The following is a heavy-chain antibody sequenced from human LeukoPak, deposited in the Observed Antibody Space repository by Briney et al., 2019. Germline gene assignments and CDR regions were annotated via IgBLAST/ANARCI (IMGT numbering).Heavy chain of an antibody. J-gene: IGHJ4*02. D-gene: IGHD6-13*01. CDR2: ISGSGVAT. Sequence: GGSLRLSCAASGFTFSSYAARWVRQAPGKGLEWVSPISGSGVATYSADSVKGRFTISRDNYKNTLYLQMNSLRAEDTAVYYCAKDWGYSSSQGYYFDYWGQGTLVTVSS. CDR1: GFTFSSYA. V-gene: IGHV3-23*01. CDR3: AKDWGYSSSQGYYFDY.